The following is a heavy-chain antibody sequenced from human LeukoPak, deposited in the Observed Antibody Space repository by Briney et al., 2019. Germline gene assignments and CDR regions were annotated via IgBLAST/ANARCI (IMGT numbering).Heavy chain of an antibody. CDR3: AKDLSFSTSCFDY. J-gene: IGHJ4*02. CDR1: GVTFSTFA. D-gene: IGHD3-3*02. Sequence: PGRSLRLSCAASGVTFSTFAMHWVRQAPGKGLEWVAVITHDGSIKYYGDSVKGRFTISRDNSKNTLYLQMNSLIAEDTAVYYCAKDLSFSTSCFDYWGQGTLVTVSS. CDR2: ITHDGSIK. V-gene: IGHV3-30*18.